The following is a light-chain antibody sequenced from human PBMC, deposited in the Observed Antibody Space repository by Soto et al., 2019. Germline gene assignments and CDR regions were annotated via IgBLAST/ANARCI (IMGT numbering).Light chain of an antibody. CDR3: QQYGSSPLT. Sequence: DIQMTQSPSALSASVGDRATITCRASQSISSWLAWYQQKPGKAPKLLIYGASSRATGIPDRFSGSGSGTDFTLTISRLEPEDFAVYYCQQYGSSPLTFGGGTKVDIK. CDR2: GAS. V-gene: IGKV1-5*01. J-gene: IGKJ4*01. CDR1: QSISSW.